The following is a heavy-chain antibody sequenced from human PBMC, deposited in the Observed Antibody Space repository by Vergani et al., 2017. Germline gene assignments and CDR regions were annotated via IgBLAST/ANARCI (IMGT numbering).Heavy chain of an antibody. V-gene: IGHV4-59*01. Sequence: QVQLQESGPGLVKPSETLSLTCTVLGGPISSYDWSWIRQPPGKGLEWIGYIYYSGSTNYNPSLKSRVTISVDTSKNQFSLKLSSVTAADTAVYYCARVYEYSYGYWFDPWGQGTLVTVSS. CDR1: GGPISSYD. CDR3: ARVYEYSYGYWFDP. CDR2: IYYSGST. D-gene: IGHD5-18*01. J-gene: IGHJ5*02.